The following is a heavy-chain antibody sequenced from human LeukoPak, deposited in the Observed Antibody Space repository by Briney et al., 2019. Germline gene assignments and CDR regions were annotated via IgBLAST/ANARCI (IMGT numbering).Heavy chain of an antibody. CDR3: ARLGGNYPIDY. Sequence: EASVKVSCMAFGYTFTSYGISWARQAPGRGLEWMGWISAYNGNTNYAQKLQGRVTMTTDTSTSTAYMELRSLRSDDTAVYYCARLGGNYPIDYWGQGTLVTVSS. J-gene: IGHJ4*02. CDR1: GYTFTSYG. CDR2: ISAYNGNT. D-gene: IGHD1-7*01. V-gene: IGHV1-18*01.